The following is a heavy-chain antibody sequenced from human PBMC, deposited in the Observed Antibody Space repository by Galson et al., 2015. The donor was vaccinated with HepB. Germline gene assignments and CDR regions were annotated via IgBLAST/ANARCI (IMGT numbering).Heavy chain of an antibody. CDR1: GYTFTSYA. V-gene: IGHV1-3*01. CDR2: INAGNGNT. D-gene: IGHD1-26*01. Sequence: SVKVSCKASGYTFTSYAMHWVRQAPGQRLEWMGWINAGNGNTKYSQKFQGRVTITRDTSASTAYMELSSLRSEDTAVYYCARDSGSYYGAFDIWGQGTMVTVSS. CDR3: ARDSGSYYGAFDI. J-gene: IGHJ3*02.